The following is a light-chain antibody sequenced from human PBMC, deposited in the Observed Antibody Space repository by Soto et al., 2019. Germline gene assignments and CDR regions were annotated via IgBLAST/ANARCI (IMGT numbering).Light chain of an antibody. CDR1: SSNIGAGYD. J-gene: IGLJ3*02. Sequence: QSVLTQPPSVSGAPGQSVTISCTGSSSNIGAGYDVYWYQQLPGTAPKLIIYGNSNRPSGVPDRFSGSKSGTSASLAIAGLQTEDEADYYCQSYDSSLSGLWVFGGGTKLTVL. V-gene: IGLV1-40*01. CDR3: QSYDSSLSGLWV. CDR2: GNS.